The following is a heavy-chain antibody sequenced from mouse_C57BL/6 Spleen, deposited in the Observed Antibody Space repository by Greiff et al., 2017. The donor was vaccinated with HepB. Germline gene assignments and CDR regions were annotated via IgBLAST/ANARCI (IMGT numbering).Heavy chain of an antibody. CDR2: INYDGSST. Sequence: EVKVVESEGGLVQPGSSMKLSCTASGFTFSDYYMSWVRQVPEKGLEWVANINYDGSSTYYLDSLKSRFTISRDNAKNILYLQMSSLKSEDTATCYSVIVACYYDMDYWGKGISVTVS. J-gene: IGHJ4*01. CDR3: VIVACYYDMDY. V-gene: IGHV5-16*01. CDR1: GFTFSDYY.